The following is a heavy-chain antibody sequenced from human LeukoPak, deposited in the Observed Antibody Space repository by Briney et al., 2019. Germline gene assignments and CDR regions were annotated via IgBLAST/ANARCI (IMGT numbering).Heavy chain of an antibody. D-gene: IGHD3-22*01. CDR2: IIPIFGTA. CDR3: ARGTYYYDSSGYYYFDY. V-gene: IGHV1-69*13. CDR1: GGTFSSYA. Sequence: SVKVSCKASGGTFSSYAISWVRQAPGQGLEWMGGIIPIFGTANYAQKFQGRVTITANESTSTAYMELSSLRSEDTAVYYCARGTYYYDSSGYYYFDYWGQGTLVTVSS. J-gene: IGHJ4*02.